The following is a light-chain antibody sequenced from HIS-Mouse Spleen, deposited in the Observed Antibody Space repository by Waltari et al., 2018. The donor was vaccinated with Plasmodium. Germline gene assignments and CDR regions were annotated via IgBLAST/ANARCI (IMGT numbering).Light chain of an antibody. J-gene: IGLJ3*02. Sequence: SYDLTQPPSVSVSPGQTARITCSGTALPKKLAYWYQQKSGQAPVLVIYEDSKRPSGIPERFSGSSTGTMATLTISGAQVEDEADYYCYSTDSSGNHRVFGGGTKLTVL. CDR2: EDS. CDR3: YSTDSSGNHRV. V-gene: IGLV3-10*01. CDR1: ALPKKL.